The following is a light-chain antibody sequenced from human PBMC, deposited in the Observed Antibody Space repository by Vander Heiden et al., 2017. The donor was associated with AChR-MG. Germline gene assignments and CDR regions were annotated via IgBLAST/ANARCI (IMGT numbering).Light chain of an antibody. Sequence: DIQMTQSPSSLSASVGDRVTITCRASQSISSYLNWYQQKPGKAPKLLIYAASSSQSGVPSTFSRSRSVTDFTLTILSLLPADFATSYGQPSYSTPGFGQGTRLELK. CDR1: QSISSY. CDR2: AAS. CDR3: QPSYSTPG. V-gene: IGKV1-39*01. J-gene: IGKJ5*01.